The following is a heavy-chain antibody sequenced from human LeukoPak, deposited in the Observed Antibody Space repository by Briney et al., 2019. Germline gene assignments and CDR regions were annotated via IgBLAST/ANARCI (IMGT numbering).Heavy chain of an antibody. D-gene: IGHD6-6*01. CDR3: ARLSIAALSSPDY. CDR1: GGSISSSSYY. CDR2: IYYSGST. V-gene: IGHV4-39*07. Sequence: SETLSLTCTVSGGSISSSSYYWGWIRQPPGKGLEWIGSIYYSGSTYYNPSLKSRVAISIDTSKNQFSLKLSSVTAADTAVYYCARLSIAALSSPDYWGQGTLVTVSS. J-gene: IGHJ4*02.